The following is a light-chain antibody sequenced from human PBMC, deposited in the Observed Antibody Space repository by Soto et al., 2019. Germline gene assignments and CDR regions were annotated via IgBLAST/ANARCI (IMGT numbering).Light chain of an antibody. CDR3: QRYGRSPIT. CDR2: GAS. J-gene: IGKJ3*01. Sequence: EIVLTQSLGTLSLSPGETATLSCRASQSVGANYLAWYQQKPGQAPRLLIAGASSRATDIPDRFSGSGSGTDFTLTISRLEPEDSAVYYCQRYGRSPITFGPGTKVEIK. V-gene: IGKV3-20*01. CDR1: QSVGANY.